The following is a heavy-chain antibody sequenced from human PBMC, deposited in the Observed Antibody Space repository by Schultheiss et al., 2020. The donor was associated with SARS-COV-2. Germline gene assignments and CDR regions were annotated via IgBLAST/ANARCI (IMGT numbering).Heavy chain of an antibody. V-gene: IGHV3-21*05. CDR3: ARGSPPYCGGDCYFDY. CDR2: ISSSSSHI. J-gene: IGHJ4*02. Sequence: GGSLRLSCAASGFTFSSYAMHWVRQAPGKGLEWVSYISSSSSHIYYADSVKGRFTISRDNAKNSLYLQMNSLRAEDTAVYYCARGSPPYCGGDCYFDYWGQGTLVTVSS. D-gene: IGHD2-21*02. CDR1: GFTFSSYA.